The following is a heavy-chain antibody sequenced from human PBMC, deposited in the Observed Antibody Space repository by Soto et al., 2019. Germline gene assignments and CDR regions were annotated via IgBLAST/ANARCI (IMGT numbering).Heavy chain of an antibody. J-gene: IGHJ6*03. CDR2: MNPNSGNT. D-gene: IGHD3-16*02. Sequence: PSVKVSCKASGYTFTSYDINWVRQANGQGLEWMGWMNPNSGNTGYAQKFQGRVTMTRNTSISTAYMELSSLRSEDTAMYYCARGWDDYIWGSYRYEYYYMDVWGKGTTVTVSS. CDR3: ARGWDDYIWGSYRYEYYYMDV. V-gene: IGHV1-8*01. CDR1: GYTFTSYD.